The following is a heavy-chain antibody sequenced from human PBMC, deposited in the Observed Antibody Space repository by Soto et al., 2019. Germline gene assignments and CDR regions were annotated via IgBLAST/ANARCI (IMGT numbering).Heavy chain of an antibody. D-gene: IGHD6-19*01. Sequence: PGGSLRLSCAASGFTFSSYAMHWVRQAPGKGLEWVAVIWYDGSNKYYADSVKGRFTISRDNSTNTLYLQLNSLRAADTAVYYCARDDRLTVAGLPGPLYYYGIDVWGQGTLVTVSS. J-gene: IGHJ6*02. CDR3: ARDDRLTVAGLPGPLYYYGIDV. CDR2: IWYDGSNK. V-gene: IGHV3-33*01. CDR1: GFTFSSYA.